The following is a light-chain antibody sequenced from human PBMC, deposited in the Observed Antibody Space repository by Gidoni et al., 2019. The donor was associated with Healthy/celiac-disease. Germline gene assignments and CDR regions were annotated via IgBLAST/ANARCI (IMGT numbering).Light chain of an antibody. CDR2: GAS. Sequence: EIVLTQAPGTLSLSPGERATLSCRASKSVSSSYVAWYQQNPGQAPRLLIYGASSRATGIPARFSVSGSVTDFTLTISRLEPEDFAVYYCQQYGSSPMSTFGQGTTLEIK. J-gene: IGKJ2*01. CDR1: KSVSSSY. V-gene: IGKV3-20*01. CDR3: QQYGSSPMST.